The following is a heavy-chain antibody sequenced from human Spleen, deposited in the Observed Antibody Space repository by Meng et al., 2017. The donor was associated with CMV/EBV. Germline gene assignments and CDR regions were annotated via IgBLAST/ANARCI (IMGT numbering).Heavy chain of an antibody. V-gene: IGHV3-66*02. CDR1: GFTFSNYG. Sequence: GESLKISCAISGFTFSNYGMHWVRQAPGKGLEWVSVIYSGGSTYYADSVKGRFTISRDNSKNTLYLQMNSLRAEDTAVYYCARELVVVAARMDVWGQGTTVTVSS. D-gene: IGHD2-15*01. J-gene: IGHJ6*02. CDR3: ARELVVVAARMDV. CDR2: IYSGGST.